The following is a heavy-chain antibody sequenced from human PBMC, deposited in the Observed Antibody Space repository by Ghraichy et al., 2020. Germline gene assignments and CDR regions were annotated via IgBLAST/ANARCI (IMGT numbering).Heavy chain of an antibody. D-gene: IGHD6-13*01. J-gene: IGHJ4*02. CDR1: GFTFSSYG. V-gene: IGHV3-30*18. Sequence: GESLNISCAASGFTFSSYGMHWVRQAPGKELEWVAVISYDGSNKYYADSVKGRFTISRDNSKNTLYLQMNSLRAEDTAVYYCAKDFAAAGLYYFDYWGQGTLVTVSS. CDR2: ISYDGSNK. CDR3: AKDFAAAGLYYFDY.